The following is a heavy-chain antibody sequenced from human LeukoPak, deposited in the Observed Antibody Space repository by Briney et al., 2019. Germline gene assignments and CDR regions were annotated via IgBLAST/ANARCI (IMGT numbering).Heavy chain of an antibody. CDR1: GYTFTRYF. J-gene: IGHJ6*03. D-gene: IGHD3-3*01. Sequence: ASVKVSRKASGYTFTRYFIHWVGQAPGPRREGMGWISAYNGNRNYAQKLHGRVTMTTDTSTSTAYMDLRSLRSDDTAVYYCAREGDYDFWSGYYSSNYYYYMDVWGKGTTVTVSS. CDR2: ISAYNGNR. CDR3: AREGDYDFWSGYYSSNYYYYMDV. V-gene: IGHV1-18*04.